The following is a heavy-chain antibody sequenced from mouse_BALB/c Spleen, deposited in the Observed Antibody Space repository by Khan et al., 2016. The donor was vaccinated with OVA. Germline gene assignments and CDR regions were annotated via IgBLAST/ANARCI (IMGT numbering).Heavy chain of an antibody. CDR1: GYTFTKYW. J-gene: IGHJ4*01. D-gene: IGHD1-1*01. Sequence: QVQLKESGADLVRPGTSVKMSCKAAGYTFTKYWIGWIKQRPGHGLEWVGDIYPGNGNTNYNEKFKGKATLTADTSSSTAYMHLNSLTSEDSAIYYYARPYYYSKSYVTVDAWVQGTSVTVSS. V-gene: IGHV1-63*02. CDR3: ARPYYYSKSYVTVDA. CDR2: IYPGNGNT.